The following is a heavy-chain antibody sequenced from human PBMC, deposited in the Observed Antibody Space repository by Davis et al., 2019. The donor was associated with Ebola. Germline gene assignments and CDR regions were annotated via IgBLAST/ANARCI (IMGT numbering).Heavy chain of an antibody. CDR3: ARVAAAGNGLDV. J-gene: IGHJ6*04. Sequence: GGSLRLSCAASGFTFSSYGMHWVRQAPGKGLEWVAVIWYDGSNKYYADSVKGRFTISRDNSKNSLYLQMNSLRAEDTAVYYCARVAAAGNGLDVWGKGTTVTVSS. V-gene: IGHV3-33*01. D-gene: IGHD6-13*01. CDR2: IWYDGSNK. CDR1: GFTFSSYG.